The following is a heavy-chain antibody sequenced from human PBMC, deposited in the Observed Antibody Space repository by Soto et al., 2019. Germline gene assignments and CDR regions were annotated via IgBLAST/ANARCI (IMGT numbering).Heavy chain of an antibody. CDR2: IVVGSGNT. CDR3: AADPAGDSGSYYPDYYYGMDV. J-gene: IGHJ6*02. V-gene: IGHV1-58*01. D-gene: IGHD1-26*01. Sequence: ASVKVSCKASGFTFTSSAVQWVRQARGQRLEWIGWIVVGSGNTNYAQKFQERVTITRDMSTSTAYMELSSLRSEDTAVYYCAADPAGDSGSYYPDYYYGMDVWGQGTTVTVSS. CDR1: GFTFTSSA.